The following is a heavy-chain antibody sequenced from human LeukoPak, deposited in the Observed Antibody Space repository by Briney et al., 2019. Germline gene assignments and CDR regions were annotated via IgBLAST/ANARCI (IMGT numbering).Heavy chain of an antibody. D-gene: IGHD5-18*01. V-gene: IGHV3-30*18. J-gene: IGHJ4*02. CDR2: ISFHGSDK. Sequence: PGRSLRLSCAASGFTFNSYGMHXXRQAPGKGLEWXALISFHGSDKYYGDSVKGRFTISRDNSKNTLYLQMNSLRAEDTAVYYCAKDPGYSYGYSFDYWGQGTLVTVSS. CDR3: AKDPGYSYGYSFDY. CDR1: GFTFNSYG.